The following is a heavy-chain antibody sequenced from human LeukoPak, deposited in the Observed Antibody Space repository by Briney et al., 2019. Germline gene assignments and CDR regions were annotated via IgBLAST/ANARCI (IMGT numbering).Heavy chain of an antibody. V-gene: IGHV4-34*01. CDR2: INHSGST. CDR3: APRRIAAAGVEYFQH. CDR1: GGSFSGYY. J-gene: IGHJ1*01. Sequence: SETLSLTCAVYGGSFSGYYWSWIRQPPGKGLEWIGEINHSGSTNYNPSLKSRVTISVDTSKNQFSLKLSSVTAADTAVYYCAPRRIAAAGVEYFQHWGQGTLVTVSS. D-gene: IGHD6-13*01.